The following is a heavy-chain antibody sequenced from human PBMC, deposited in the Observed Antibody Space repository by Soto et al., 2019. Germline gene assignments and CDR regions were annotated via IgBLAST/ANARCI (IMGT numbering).Heavy chain of an antibody. J-gene: IGHJ4*02. CDR1: GFGFDEYG. CDR2: INRHGDST. Sequence: EVQLVESGGGVVRPGGSLRLSCAASGFGFDEYGMSWVRQGPGKGLEWVSGINRHGDSTGYADSVKGRVTISRDNAKNSLDLQMNGLKAEDTAVYYGARDQRWGYEYGDYGDSWGQGTLVTVSS. V-gene: IGHV3-20*04. D-gene: IGHD2-21*01. CDR3: ARDQRWGYEYGDYGDS.